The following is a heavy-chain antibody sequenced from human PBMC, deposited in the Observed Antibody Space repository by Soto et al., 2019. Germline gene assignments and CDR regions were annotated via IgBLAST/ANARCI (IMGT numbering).Heavy chain of an antibody. CDR1: GFSIRKYW. CDR2: ISGDGTTT. CDR3: AIQDCTNDVCLEAAVTVGGALEY. Sequence: EVQLVESGGGLVQPGEALRLACAASGFSIRKYWMHWVRQAPGKGPVWVSYISGDGTTTDYAGSVKGRFTISRDNAKNMLFLQLDSLRVEDTAISFCAIQDCTNDVCLEAAVTVGGALEYWGRGAQVTVSS. D-gene: IGHD2-8*01. V-gene: IGHV3-74*01. J-gene: IGHJ4*02.